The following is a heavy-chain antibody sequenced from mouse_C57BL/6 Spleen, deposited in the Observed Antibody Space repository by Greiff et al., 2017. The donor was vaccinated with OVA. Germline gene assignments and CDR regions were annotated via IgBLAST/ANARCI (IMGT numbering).Heavy chain of an antibody. Sequence: VQLQQPGAELVRPGSSVKLSCKASGYTFTSYWMHWVKQRPIQGLEWIGNIDPSDSETHYNQKFKDKATLTVDKSSSTAYMQLSSLTSEDSAVYYCARRGHYGSPFDYWGQGTTLTVSS. V-gene: IGHV1-52*01. D-gene: IGHD1-1*01. CDR3: ARRGHYGSPFDY. CDR2: IDPSDSET. CDR1: GYTFTSYW. J-gene: IGHJ2*01.